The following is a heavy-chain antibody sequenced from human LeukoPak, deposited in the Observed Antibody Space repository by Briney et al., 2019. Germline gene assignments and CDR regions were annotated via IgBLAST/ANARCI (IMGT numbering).Heavy chain of an antibody. J-gene: IGHJ4*02. CDR2: IKGKTDGGTR. CDR3: TTRRLYCTSSTCSRSQVAY. V-gene: IGHV3-15*01. D-gene: IGHD2-2*01. CDR1: GFTFSNAW. Sequence: PGGSLRLSCAASGFTFSNAWMSWVRQAPGKGLEWAGRIKGKTDGGTRDYAAPVKGRFTISRDDSKNTLDLQMNSLKTEDTAVYYCTTRRLYCTSSTCSRSQVAYWGQGTLVTVSS.